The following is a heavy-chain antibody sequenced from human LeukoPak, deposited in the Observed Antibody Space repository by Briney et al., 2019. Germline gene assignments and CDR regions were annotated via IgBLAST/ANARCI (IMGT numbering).Heavy chain of an antibody. CDR1: GGSISSSSYY. CDR3: ARDFGQQLTSNWFDP. V-gene: IGHV4-61*01. Sequence: SETLSLTCTVSGGSISSSSYYWGWIRQPPGKGLEWIGYIYYSGSTNYNPSLKSRVTISVDTSKNQFSLKLSSVTAEDTAVYYCARDFGQQLTSNWFDPWGQGTLVTVSS. CDR2: IYYSGST. J-gene: IGHJ5*02. D-gene: IGHD6-13*01.